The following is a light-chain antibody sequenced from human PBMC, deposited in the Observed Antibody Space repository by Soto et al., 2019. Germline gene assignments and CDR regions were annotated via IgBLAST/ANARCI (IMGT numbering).Light chain of an antibody. CDR2: GAS. CDR3: QQYGSSPRT. V-gene: IGKV3-20*01. J-gene: IGKJ1*01. CDR1: QSISNNY. Sequence: EIVLTQSPGTLSLSPGERATLSCRASQSISNNYLAWYRQKPGQAPRPLIYGASNRATGTPDRLSGSGSGTDFTLTISRLEPEDFALYYCQQYGSSPRTFGQGTKVEIK.